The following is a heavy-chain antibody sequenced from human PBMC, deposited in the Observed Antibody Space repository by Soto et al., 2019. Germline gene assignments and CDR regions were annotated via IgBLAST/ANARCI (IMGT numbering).Heavy chain of an antibody. Sequence: GGSLRLSCAASGFTFSNAWMNWVRQAPGKGLEWVGRIKSKTDGGTTDYAAPVKGRFTISRDDSKNTLYLQMNSLKTEDTAVYYCARERIEVGATFDYWGQGTLVTVS. CDR1: GFTFSNAW. D-gene: IGHD1-26*01. V-gene: IGHV3-15*07. CDR3: ARERIEVGATFDY. J-gene: IGHJ4*02. CDR2: IKSKTDGGTT.